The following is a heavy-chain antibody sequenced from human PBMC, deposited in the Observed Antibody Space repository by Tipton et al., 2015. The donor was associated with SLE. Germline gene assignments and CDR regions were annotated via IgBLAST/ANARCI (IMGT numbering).Heavy chain of an antibody. J-gene: IGHJ2*01. CDR1: GFTFSSYG. Sequence: SLRLSCAASGFTFSSYGMHWVRQAPGKGLEWVAVIWYDGSNKYYADSVKGRFTISRDNSKNTLYLQMNSLRAEDTAVYYCARDSGPIFGVVIGYFDLWGRGTLVTVSS. CDR3: ARDSGPIFGVVIGYFDL. V-gene: IGHV3-33*01. CDR2: IWYDGSNK. D-gene: IGHD3-3*01.